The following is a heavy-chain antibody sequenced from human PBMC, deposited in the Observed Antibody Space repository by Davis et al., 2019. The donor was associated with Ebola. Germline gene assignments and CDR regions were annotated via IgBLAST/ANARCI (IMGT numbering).Heavy chain of an antibody. CDR2: IWYDGTNK. J-gene: IGHJ4*02. V-gene: IGHV3-33*01. Sequence: GESLKISCAASGFIFSSYGMHWVRQAPGKGLEWVAFIWYDGTNKYYADSVKGRFAISRENSKNTLYLQMNSLRVEDTAVYYCARGRPGGYFDYWGQGTLVTVSS. D-gene: IGHD2-8*02. CDR1: GFIFSSYG. CDR3: ARGRPGGYFDY.